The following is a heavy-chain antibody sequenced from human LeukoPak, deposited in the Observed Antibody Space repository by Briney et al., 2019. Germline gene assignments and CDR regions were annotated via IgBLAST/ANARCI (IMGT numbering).Heavy chain of an antibody. J-gene: IGHJ4*02. V-gene: IGHV1-2*02. CDR3: APLGATSFDY. D-gene: IGHD1-26*01. Sequence: ASVKVSCKTSGYTFTDYYIHWVRQAPGQGRAWMGWIVPNSGGTNYAQKFQGGVTMTRDTSISTDDMELSRLKYDDTAVYYCAPLGATSFDYWGQGALVTVSS. CDR2: IVPNSGGT. CDR1: GYTFTDYY.